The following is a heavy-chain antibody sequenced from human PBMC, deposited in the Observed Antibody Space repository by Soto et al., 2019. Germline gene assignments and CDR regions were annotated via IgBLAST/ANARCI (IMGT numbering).Heavy chain of an antibody. Sequence: GASVKVSCKASGYTFTCYAMHWVCQAPGQRLEWMGWINAGNGNTKYSQKFQGRVTITRDTSASTAYMELSSLRSEDTAVYYSATVMSIAARNYYYYGMDVWGQGTTITV. CDR2: INAGNGNT. CDR1: GYTFTCYA. D-gene: IGHD6-6*01. V-gene: IGHV1-3*01. J-gene: IGHJ6*02. CDR3: ATVMSIAARNYYYYGMDV.